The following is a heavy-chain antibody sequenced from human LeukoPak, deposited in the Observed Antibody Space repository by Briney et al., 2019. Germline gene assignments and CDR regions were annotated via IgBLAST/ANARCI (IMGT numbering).Heavy chain of an antibody. CDR1: GGSISSYY. CDR3: ARLRHYGRNSDY. J-gene: IGHJ4*02. Sequence: SETLSLTCTVSGGSISSYYWSWIRQPAGQGLEWIGRIYTSGSTYYNPSLESRVTMSVDTSKNQFSLQLSSVTAADTAVYYCARLRHYGRNSDYWGQGTLVTVSS. V-gene: IGHV4-4*07. CDR2: IYTSGST. D-gene: IGHD4-23*01.